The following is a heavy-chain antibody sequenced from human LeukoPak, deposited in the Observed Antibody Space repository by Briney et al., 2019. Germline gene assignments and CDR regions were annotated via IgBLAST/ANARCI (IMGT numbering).Heavy chain of an antibody. CDR2: ISVSGDST. D-gene: IGHD2-2*01. Sequence: GGSLRLSCAASGFTFSTNAMSWVRQAPGKGLEWLSGISVSGDSTYYADSVKGRFTISRDNSKNTLYLQMNSLRAEDTAAYYCAKNRGSTYYCDYWGQGAQVTVSS. V-gene: IGHV3-23*01. J-gene: IGHJ4*02. CDR1: GFTFSTNA. CDR3: AKNRGSTYYCDY.